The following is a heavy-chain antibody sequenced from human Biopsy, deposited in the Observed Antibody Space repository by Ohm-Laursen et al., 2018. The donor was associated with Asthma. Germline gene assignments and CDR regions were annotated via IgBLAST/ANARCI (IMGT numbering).Heavy chain of an antibody. Sequence: SLRLSCAASGFTFSNYGMHWVRQVAGKGLDWVAVVTYDGISQYYAESVKGRFTISRDNSRNTLNLQMNSVRPDDTAVYFCARERAGVLGSYNGMDVWGPGTTVSVAS. V-gene: IGHV3-30*03. CDR3: ARERAGVLGSYNGMDV. CDR1: GFTFSNYG. J-gene: IGHJ6*02. D-gene: IGHD2-8*01. CDR2: VTYDGISQ.